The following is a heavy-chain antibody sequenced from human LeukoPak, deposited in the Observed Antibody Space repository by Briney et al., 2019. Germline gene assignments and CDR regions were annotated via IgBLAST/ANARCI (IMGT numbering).Heavy chain of an antibody. CDR1: GASITSTTYS. D-gene: IGHD3-22*01. CDR2: IHYSGST. V-gene: IGHV4-39*07. Sequence: PSETLSLTCTVSGASITSTTYSWGWIRQPPGKGLEWIGNIHYSGSTYYNPSLKSRVTISVDTSKNQFSLKLSSVTAADTAVYYCARAVDYYDSSGYYGYWGQGTLVTVSS. J-gene: IGHJ4*02. CDR3: ARAVDYYDSSGYYGY.